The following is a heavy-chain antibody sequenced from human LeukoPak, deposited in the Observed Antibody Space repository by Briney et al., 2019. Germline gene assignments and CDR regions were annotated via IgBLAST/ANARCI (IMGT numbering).Heavy chain of an antibody. CDR1: LIAFTTAT. Sequence: PRKVSSKAPLIAFTTATISSVRHAPGQGLEWIGRIIPIFGTANYAQKFQGRVTITADKSTSPAYMELSSLRSEDTAVYYCARVAQPGSAGVPGVMSYDYWGQGTLVTVSS. D-gene: IGHD3-10*01. CDR2: IIPIFGTA. J-gene: IGHJ4*02. V-gene: IGHV1-69*08. CDR3: ARVAQPGSAGVPGVMSYDY.